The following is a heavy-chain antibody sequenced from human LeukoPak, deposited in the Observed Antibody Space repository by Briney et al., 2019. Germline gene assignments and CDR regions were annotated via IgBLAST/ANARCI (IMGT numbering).Heavy chain of an antibody. D-gene: IGHD5-12*01. Sequence: GGSLRLSCAASGFIISSNYMSWVRQAPGKGLGWVSVIYSAGHTYYADSVKGRFTVSRDDSKNTLFLQMNDLRAEDTAEYYCASGYSGYLQGYYYFDYWGQGTLVTVSS. V-gene: IGHV3-53*01. CDR2: IYSAGHT. J-gene: IGHJ4*02. CDR3: ASGYSGYLQGYYYFDY. CDR1: GFIISSNY.